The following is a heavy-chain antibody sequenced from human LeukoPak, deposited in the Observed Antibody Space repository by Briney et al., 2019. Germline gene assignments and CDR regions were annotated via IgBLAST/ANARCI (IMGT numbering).Heavy chain of an antibody. V-gene: IGHV3-30-3*01. D-gene: IGHD2-8*01. CDR2: ISYDGSNK. CDR3: ASIMVYAMSEYFQH. Sequence: PGRSLRLSCAASGFTFSSYAMHWVRQAPGKGLEWVAVISYDGSNKYYADSVKGRFTISRDNSKNTLYLQMNSLRAEDTAVYYCASIMVYAMSEYFQHWGQGTLVTVSS. J-gene: IGHJ1*01. CDR1: GFTFSSYA.